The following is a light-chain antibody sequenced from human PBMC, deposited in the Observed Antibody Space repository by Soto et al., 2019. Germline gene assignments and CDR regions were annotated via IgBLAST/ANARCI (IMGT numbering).Light chain of an antibody. CDR3: SSYTNNNTVV. CDR1: SSDVGTYNF. V-gene: IGLV2-14*01. J-gene: IGLJ2*01. Sequence: QSALTQPASVSGSPGQSITISCTGTSSDVGTYNFVSWYQQHPGKAPKLMIYEVSNRPSGVSDRFSGSKSGNTASLTISGLQAEDEADYYCSSYTNNNTVVFGGGTKVTVL. CDR2: EVS.